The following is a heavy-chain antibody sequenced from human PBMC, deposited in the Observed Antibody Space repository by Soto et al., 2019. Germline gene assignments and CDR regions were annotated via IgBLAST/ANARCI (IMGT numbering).Heavy chain of an antibody. V-gene: IGHV5-51*01. Sequence: GESLKISCKGSGYRFTSYWIAWVRQMPGKGLEWMGIIYPGDSDTRYSPSFQGQVTISADKSISTAYLQWSSLKASDTAMYYCARMEGTTVTTGPADAFDIWGQGTMVTVSS. CDR3: ARMEGTTVTTGPADAFDI. CDR1: GYRFTSYW. CDR2: IYPGDSDT. D-gene: IGHD4-17*01. J-gene: IGHJ3*02.